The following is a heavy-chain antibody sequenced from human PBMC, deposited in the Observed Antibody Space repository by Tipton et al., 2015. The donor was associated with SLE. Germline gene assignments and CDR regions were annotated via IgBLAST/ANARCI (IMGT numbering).Heavy chain of an antibody. D-gene: IGHD5-12*01. Sequence: TLSLTCAVYGGTSRDYFWSWIRQPPGKGLEWIGEVRHRGTTNYNPSLDSRVTMSVDTSKNQFSLKLSSVPAADTAVYYCARGGGATGGMDVWGQGTTVTVSS. J-gene: IGHJ6*02. V-gene: IGHV4-34*01. CDR1: GGTSRDYF. CDR3: ARGGGATGGMDV. CDR2: VRHRGTT.